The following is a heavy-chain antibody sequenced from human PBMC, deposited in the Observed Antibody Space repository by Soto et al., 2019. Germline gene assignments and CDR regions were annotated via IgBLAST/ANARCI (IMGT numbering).Heavy chain of an antibody. Sequence: GGSLSLSCAASGFTFDDYTMHGVRQAPGKGLEWVSLISWDGGSTYYADSVKGRFTISRDNSKNSLYLQMNSLRTEDTALYYCAKDERDGYNYSYFDSWGQGTLVTVSS. D-gene: IGHD5-12*01. CDR1: GFTFDDYT. CDR2: ISWDGGST. CDR3: AKDERDGYNYSYFDS. J-gene: IGHJ4*02. V-gene: IGHV3-43*01.